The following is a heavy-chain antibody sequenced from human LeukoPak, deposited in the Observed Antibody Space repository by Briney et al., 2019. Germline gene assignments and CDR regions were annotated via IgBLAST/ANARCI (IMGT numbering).Heavy chain of an antibody. D-gene: IGHD2-15*01. V-gene: IGHV3-30*03. CDR3: ARPYFTGRSCYGRYYYGMDA. CDR1: VVTFSTDS. CDR2: ISYDGSTK. J-gene: IGHJ6*01. Sequence: ALRLSCAASVVTFSTDSIHWGRQAPGKGPEWGSVISYDGSTKYYADYVQGTFTTSRDNSQNTMYLQMDSLSYEETAVFSCARPYFTGRSCYGRYYYGMDASGPGNTVTVSS.